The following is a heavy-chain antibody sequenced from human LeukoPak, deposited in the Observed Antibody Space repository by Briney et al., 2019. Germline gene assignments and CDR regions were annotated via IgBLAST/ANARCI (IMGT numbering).Heavy chain of an antibody. D-gene: IGHD4-23*01. V-gene: IGHV4-39*07. J-gene: IGHJ5*02. CDR3: ARDNSVEDTAWWFDP. CDR1: GGSISSSSYY. CDR2: ISYSGST. Sequence: SETLSLTCTVSGGSISSSSYYWGWIRQPPGKGLEWIGSISYSGSTHYNPSLKSRVTISVDTSKNQFSLKLSSVTAADTAVYYCARDNSVEDTAWWFDPWGQGTLVTVSS.